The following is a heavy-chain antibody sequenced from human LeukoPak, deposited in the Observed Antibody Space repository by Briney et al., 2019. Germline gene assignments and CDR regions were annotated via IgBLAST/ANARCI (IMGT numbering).Heavy chain of an antibody. J-gene: IGHJ3*02. CDR1: GFTVSSNY. CDR2: IYSGDST. V-gene: IGHV3-53*01. D-gene: IGHD1-26*01. Sequence: GRSLRLSCAASGFTVSSNYLSWVRQAPGKGLEWVSVIYSGDSTYYADSVKGRFTISRDNSKNTLYLQMNSLRAEDTAVYYCARARDSGSYPDAFDIWGQGTMVTVSS. CDR3: ARARDSGSYPDAFDI.